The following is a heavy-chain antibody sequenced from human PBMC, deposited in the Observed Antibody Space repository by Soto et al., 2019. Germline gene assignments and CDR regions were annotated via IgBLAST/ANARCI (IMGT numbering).Heavy chain of an antibody. Sequence: GESLKISCKASGYSFTNYWISWVRQTPGKGLEWMGRIDPSDSYTNYSPSFQGHVTISADKSISTAYLQWSSLKASDTAMYYCARYPYSYGYYYYYGMDVWGQGTTVTVSS. CDR3: ARYPYSYGYYYYYGMDV. D-gene: IGHD5-18*01. CDR2: IDPSDSYT. J-gene: IGHJ6*02. V-gene: IGHV5-10-1*01. CDR1: GYSFTNYW.